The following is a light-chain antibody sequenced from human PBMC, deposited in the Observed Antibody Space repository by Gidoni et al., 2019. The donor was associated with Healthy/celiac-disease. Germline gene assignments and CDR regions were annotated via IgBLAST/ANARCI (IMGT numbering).Light chain of an antibody. J-gene: IGLJ1*01. CDR3: QVWDSSSDHYV. CDR1: NLGSKS. Sequence: YPPTQPPSVSVPPGLTARITRGGTNLGSKSVHWYQQKPGQAPVLVVYEDSDRPSGIPERFSGSNSGNTATLTISRVEAGDEADYYCQVWDSSSDHYVFGTGTKVTVL. V-gene: IGLV3-21*02. CDR2: EDS.